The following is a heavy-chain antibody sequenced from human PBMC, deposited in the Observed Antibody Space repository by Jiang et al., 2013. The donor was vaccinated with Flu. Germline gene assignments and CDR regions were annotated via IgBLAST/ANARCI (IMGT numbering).Heavy chain of an antibody. CDR3: ARAQKYSGFELPYFDY. V-gene: IGHV4-39*07. CDR1: GGSIRSSSYY. Sequence: GLVKPSETLSLTCTVSGGSIRSSSYYWVWIRQPPGKGLEWIGSIYYSGSTFYNPSLKSRVTMSVDTSKNRLSLKLRSVTAADTAVYYCARAQKYSGFELPYFDYWGQGMMVTVSS. J-gene: IGHJ4*02. D-gene: IGHD5-12*01. CDR2: IYYSGST.